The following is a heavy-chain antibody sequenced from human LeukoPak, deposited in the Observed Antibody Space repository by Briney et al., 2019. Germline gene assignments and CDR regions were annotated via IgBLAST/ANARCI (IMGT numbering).Heavy chain of an antibody. V-gene: IGHV1-24*01. D-gene: IGHD2-2*01. CDR3: ATGAGGSTPFVVVPAAIGAFDI. Sequence: GASVKVSCKVSGYTLTELSMHWVRQAPGKGLEWMGGFDPEDGETIYAQKFQGRVTMTEDTSTDTAYMELSSLRSEDTAVYYCATGAGGSTPFVVVPAAIGAFDIWGQGTMVTVSS. J-gene: IGHJ3*02. CDR2: FDPEDGET. CDR1: GYTLTELS.